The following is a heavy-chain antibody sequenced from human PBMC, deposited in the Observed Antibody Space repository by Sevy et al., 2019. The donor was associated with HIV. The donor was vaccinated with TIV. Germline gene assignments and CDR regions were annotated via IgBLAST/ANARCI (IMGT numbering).Heavy chain of an antibody. Sequence: GGSLRLSCAASGFTFSSYAMSWVRQAPGKGLEWVSAISGSGGSTYYADSVKGRFTISRDNSKNTLYLQMNSLRAEDTAVYYCAKVGHSFYSGGENQGWFDPWGQGTLVTVSS. CDR3: AKVGHSFYSGGENQGWFDP. CDR2: ISGSGGST. J-gene: IGHJ5*02. D-gene: IGHD6-19*01. V-gene: IGHV3-23*01. CDR1: GFTFSSYA.